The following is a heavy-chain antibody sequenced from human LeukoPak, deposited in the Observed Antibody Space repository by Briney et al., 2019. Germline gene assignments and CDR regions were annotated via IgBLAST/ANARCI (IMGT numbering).Heavy chain of an antibody. J-gene: IGHJ4*02. CDR3: ARDGGFGELLDY. CDR1: GYTLTELS. Sequence: ASVKVSCKVSGYTLTELSMHWVRQAPGKGLEWMGGFDPEDGETIYAQKFQGRVTMTEDTSTDTAYMELRSLRSDDTAVYYCARDGGFGELLDYWGQGTLVTVSS. CDR2: FDPEDGET. D-gene: IGHD3-10*01. V-gene: IGHV1-24*01.